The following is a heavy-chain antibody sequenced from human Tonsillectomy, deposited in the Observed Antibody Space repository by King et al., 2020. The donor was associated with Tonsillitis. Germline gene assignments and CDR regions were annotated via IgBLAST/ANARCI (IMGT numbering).Heavy chain of an antibody. Sequence: QLVQSGAEVKKPEESLKISCKGSGYSFGSYWSGWVRQKPGKGLEWMGIIYPGDSDTRYSPSFQGQVTISADKSISTAYLQWSNLKASDTAMDYCARRMVATNAFDIWGQGTVVIVSS. D-gene: IGHD5-12*01. V-gene: IGHV5-51*03. J-gene: IGHJ3*02. CDR1: GYSFGSYW. CDR3: ARRMVATNAFDI. CDR2: IYPGDSDT.